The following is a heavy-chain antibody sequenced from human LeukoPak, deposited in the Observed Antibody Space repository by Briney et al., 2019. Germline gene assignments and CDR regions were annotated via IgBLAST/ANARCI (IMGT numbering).Heavy chain of an antibody. Sequence: PGGSLRLSCAASGFTFSAYNMNWVRQAPGKGLEWVSSITGSSGYIYYADSVKGRFTISRDNAKNSLYLQMNSLRAEDTAVYYCARELVGCSTSCYALPDYWGQGTLVTVSS. CDR1: GFTFSAYN. V-gene: IGHV3-21*01. D-gene: IGHD2-2*01. CDR2: ITGSSGYI. J-gene: IGHJ4*02. CDR3: ARELVGCSTSCYALPDY.